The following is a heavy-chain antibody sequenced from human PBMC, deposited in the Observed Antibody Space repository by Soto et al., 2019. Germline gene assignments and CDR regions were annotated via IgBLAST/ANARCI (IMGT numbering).Heavy chain of an antibody. CDR3: AKFGDYYYSLFDY. D-gene: IGHD3-22*01. J-gene: IGHJ4*02. V-gene: IGHV3-23*01. CDR2: ITLSGGSA. CDR1: GFIFRNYA. Sequence: EVQLSDSGGGLVHPGGSMRLSCAASGFIFRNYAMSWVRQAPGKGLEWVSVITLSGGSAYYADSVKGRFTISRDNSQNTLYLQMNSLRAEVTAVYYCAKFGDYYYSLFDYWGQGTPVTVSS.